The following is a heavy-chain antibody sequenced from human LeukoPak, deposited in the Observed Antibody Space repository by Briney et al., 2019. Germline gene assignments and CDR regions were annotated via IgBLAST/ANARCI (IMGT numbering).Heavy chain of an antibody. CDR1: GFTFSSYG. CDR3: ATAHPVATISPAYYMDV. Sequence: GGSLRLSCAASGFTFSSYGMHWVRQAPGKGLEWVAVIWYDGSNKYYADSVKGRFTISRDNSKNTLYLQMNSLRAEDAAVYYCATAHPVATISPAYYMDVWGKGTTVTVSS. J-gene: IGHJ6*03. CDR2: IWYDGSNK. D-gene: IGHD5-12*01. V-gene: IGHV3-33*01.